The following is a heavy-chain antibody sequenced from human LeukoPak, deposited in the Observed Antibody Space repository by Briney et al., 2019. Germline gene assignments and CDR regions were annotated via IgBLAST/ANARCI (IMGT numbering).Heavy chain of an antibody. CDR1: GHTFTSYG. J-gene: IGHJ4*02. V-gene: IGHV1-18*01. Sequence: ASVKVSCKASGHTFTSYGISWVRQAPGQGLEWMGWISAYNGNTNYAQKLQGRVTMTTDTSTSTAYMELRSLRSDDTAVYYCARDGPYDSSGYLLYWGQGTLVTVSS. CDR2: ISAYNGNT. CDR3: ARDGPYDSSGYLLY. D-gene: IGHD3-22*01.